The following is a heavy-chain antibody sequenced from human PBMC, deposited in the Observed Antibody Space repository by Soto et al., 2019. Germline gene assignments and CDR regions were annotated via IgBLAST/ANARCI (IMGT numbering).Heavy chain of an antibody. Sequence: SETLSLTCTFSNYSISSGYYWGWIRQSPGEGLEWIVSMYHSGTTYYNPSLKSRVTISIDTSKNQFSLKLTSVTSADTAVYFCARVAFGPIDYWGQGTLVTVS. V-gene: IGHV4-38-2*02. D-gene: IGHD3-16*01. J-gene: IGHJ4*02. CDR2: MYHSGTT. CDR1: NYSISSGYY. CDR3: ARVAFGPIDY.